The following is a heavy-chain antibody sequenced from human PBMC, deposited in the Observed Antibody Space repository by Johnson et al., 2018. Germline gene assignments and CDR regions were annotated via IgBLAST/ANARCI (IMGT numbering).Heavy chain of an antibody. CDR3: AKDSGSGYSNYYYYMDG. CDR1: GFAFNTYG. V-gene: IGHV3-30*18. Sequence: VESGGGVVQSGRSLRLSFAASGFAFNTYGMHWVRQAPGTGLEWVAGVPFEGINEDYAASVKGRFTISRENSKKTLYLQMKSLRPDDTAVYYCAKDSGSGYSNYYYYMDGWGKGTTVTVSS. D-gene: IGHD3-22*01. J-gene: IGHJ6*03. CDR2: VPFEGINE.